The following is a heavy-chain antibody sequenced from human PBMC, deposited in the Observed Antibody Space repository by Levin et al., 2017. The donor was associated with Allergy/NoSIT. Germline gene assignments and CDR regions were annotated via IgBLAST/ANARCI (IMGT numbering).Heavy chain of an antibody. D-gene: IGHD2-2*01. V-gene: IGHV4-38-2*01. CDR2: IYHSGST. J-gene: IGHJ5*02. Sequence: SETLSLTCAVSGYSISSGYYWGWIRQPPGKGLEWIGSIYHSGSTYYNPSLKSRVTISVDTSKNQFSLKLSSVTAADTAVYYCARANYCSSTSCYLSEGFRRWFDPWGQGTLVTVSS. CDR1: GYSISSGYY. CDR3: ARANYCSSTSCYLSEGFRRWFDP.